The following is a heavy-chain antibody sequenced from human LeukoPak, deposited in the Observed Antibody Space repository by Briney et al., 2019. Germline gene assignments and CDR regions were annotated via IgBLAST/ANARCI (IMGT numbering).Heavy chain of an antibody. CDR2: IYHSGST. Sequence: SETLSLTCAVSGGSISSSNWWSWVRQPPGKGLEWIGEIYHSGSTNYNPSLKSRVTISVDKSKNQFSLKLSSVTAADTAVYYCASLGSSSADFDYWGQGTLVTVSS. J-gene: IGHJ4*02. V-gene: IGHV4-4*02. D-gene: IGHD3-10*01. CDR3: ASLGSSSADFDY. CDR1: GGSISSSNW.